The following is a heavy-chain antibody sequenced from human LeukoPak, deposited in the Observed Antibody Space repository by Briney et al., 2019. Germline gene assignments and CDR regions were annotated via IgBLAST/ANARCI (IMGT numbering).Heavy chain of an antibody. Sequence: GGSLRLSCAASGFTFSTYDMNWVRQALGKGLEWVSYISSSSRTISYADSVKGRFTISRDNAKNSLYLQMNSLRAEDTAVYYCARLRYYAMDVWGQGTTVTASS. J-gene: IGHJ6*02. CDR1: GFTFSTYD. CDR3: ARLRYYAMDV. V-gene: IGHV3-48*01. CDR2: ISSSSRTI.